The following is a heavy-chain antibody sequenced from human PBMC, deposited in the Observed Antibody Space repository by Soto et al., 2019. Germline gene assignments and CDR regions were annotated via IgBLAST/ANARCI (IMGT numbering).Heavy chain of an antibody. J-gene: IGHJ6*01. Sequence: PGESLKISCKGSGYSFTSYWIGWVRQMPGKGLEWMGIIYPGDSDTRYSPSFQGQVTISADKSISTAYLQWSSLKASDTAMYYCARHEVVAHYYYYGMDVGGQGTTVTVSS. CDR1: GYSFTSYW. CDR2: IYPGDSDT. V-gene: IGHV5-51*01. D-gene: IGHD2-15*01. CDR3: ARHEVVAHYYYYGMDV.